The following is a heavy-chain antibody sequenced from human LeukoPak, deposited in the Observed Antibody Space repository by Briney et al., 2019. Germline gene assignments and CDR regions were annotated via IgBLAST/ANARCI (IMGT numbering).Heavy chain of an antibody. D-gene: IGHD5-18*01. CDR2: IYRDGTT. CDR1: GFTFSSYW. CDR3: AKDSPNPSRGYSYGAIDY. Sequence: PGGSLRLSCAASGFTFSSYWMSWVRQAPGKGLEWVSVIYRDGTTYYADSVKGRFTMSRDNSRNTVYLQMNSLRAEDTAVYYCAKDSPNPSRGYSYGAIDYWGQGTLVTVSS. J-gene: IGHJ4*02. V-gene: IGHV3-66*01.